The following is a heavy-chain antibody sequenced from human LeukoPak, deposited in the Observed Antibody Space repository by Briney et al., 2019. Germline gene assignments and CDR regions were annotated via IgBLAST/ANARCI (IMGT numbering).Heavy chain of an antibody. CDR3: AGEGGMVRGVIIYQYVDY. V-gene: IGHV4-39*07. CDR2: IYYSGST. J-gene: IGHJ4*02. CDR1: GGSISSSSYY. Sequence: SSETLSLTCTVSGGSISSSSYYWGWIRQPPGKGLEWIGSIYYSGSTYYNPSLKSRVTISVDTSKNQFSLKLSSVTAADPAVYYCAGEGGMVRGVIIYQYVDYWGQGTLVTVSS. D-gene: IGHD3-10*01.